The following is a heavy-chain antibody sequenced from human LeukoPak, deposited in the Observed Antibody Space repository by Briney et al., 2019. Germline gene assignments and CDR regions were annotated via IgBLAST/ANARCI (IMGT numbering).Heavy chain of an antibody. J-gene: IGHJ4*02. V-gene: IGHV1-69*04. D-gene: IGHD3-22*01. CDR2: IIPILGIA. CDR1: GGTFSSYA. Sequence: SVKVSCKASGGTFSSYAISWVRQAPGQGLEWMGRIIPILGIANYAQKFQGRVTITADKSTSTAYMELSSLRSEDTAVYYFANQYYYDSSGYYYFDYWGQGTLVTVSS. CDR3: ANQYYYDSSGYYYFDY.